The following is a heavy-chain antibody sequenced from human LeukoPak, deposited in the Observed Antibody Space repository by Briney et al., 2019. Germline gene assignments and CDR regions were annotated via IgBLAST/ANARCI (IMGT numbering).Heavy chain of an antibody. CDR2: ISGSGGST. D-gene: IGHD3/OR15-3a*01. V-gene: IGHV3-23*01. Sequence: GGSLRLSCAASGFTFRSYAMSWVRQAPGKGLEWVSAISGSGGSTYYADSVKGRFTISRDNSKNTLYLQMNSLRAEDTAVYYCAKPGLALRYYFDYWGQGTLVTVSS. CDR1: GFTFRSYA. J-gene: IGHJ4*02. CDR3: AKPGLALRYYFDY.